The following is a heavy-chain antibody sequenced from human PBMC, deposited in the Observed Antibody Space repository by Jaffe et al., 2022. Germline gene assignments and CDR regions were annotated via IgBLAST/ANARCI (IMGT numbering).Heavy chain of an antibody. J-gene: IGHJ3*02. D-gene: IGHD6-13*01. CDR1: GYSISSGYY. CDR2: IYHSGST. CDR3: AKTIAAAGSWSAFDI. V-gene: IGHV4-38-2*01. Sequence: QVQLQESGPGLVKPSETLSLTCAVSGYSISSGYYWGWIRQPPGKGLEWIGSIYHSGSTYYNPSLKSRVTISVDTSKNQFSLKLSSVTAADTAVYYCAKTIAAAGSWSAFDIWGQGTMVTVSS.